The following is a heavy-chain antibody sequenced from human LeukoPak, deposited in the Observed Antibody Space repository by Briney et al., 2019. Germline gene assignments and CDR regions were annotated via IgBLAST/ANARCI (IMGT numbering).Heavy chain of an antibody. V-gene: IGHV3-7*01. J-gene: IGHJ4*02. CDR3: ARDGAVSGGLTMVRGVTFDY. Sequence: GGSLRLSCAASGLTFSSYWMSRVRQAPGEGLEWVANIMQDGSEKYYVDSVKGRFTISRDNAKNSLYLQMNSLRAEDTAVYYCARDGAVSGGLTMVRGVTFDYWGQGTLVTVSS. CDR1: GLTFSSYW. CDR2: IMQDGSEK. D-gene: IGHD3-10*01.